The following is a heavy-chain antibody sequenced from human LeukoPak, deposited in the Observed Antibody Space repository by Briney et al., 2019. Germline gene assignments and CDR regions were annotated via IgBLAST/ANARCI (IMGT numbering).Heavy chain of an antibody. J-gene: IGHJ4*02. CDR1: GFTFSSYG. CDR3: ARGPSGYHNT. CDR2: ISGTGGTT. V-gene: IGHV3-23*01. Sequence: GGTLRLSCAASGFTFSSYGMSWVRQAPGKGLEWVSAISGTGGTTYYADSVKGRFTISRDNSKNTLYLQMNSLRAEDTAVYYCARGPSGYHNTGGQGTLVTVSS. D-gene: IGHD5-12*01.